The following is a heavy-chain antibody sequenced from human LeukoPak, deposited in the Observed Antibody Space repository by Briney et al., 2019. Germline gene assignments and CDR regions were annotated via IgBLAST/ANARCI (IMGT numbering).Heavy chain of an antibody. CDR3: ARGPSSGYSSSWYFDY. Sequence: SETLSLTCTVSGGSISSYYWSWIRQPPGKGLEWIGYIYYSGSTYYNPSLKSRVTISVDTSKDQFSLKLSSVTAADTAVYYCARGPSSGYSSSWYFDYWGQGTLVTVSS. J-gene: IGHJ4*02. V-gene: IGHV4-59*12. D-gene: IGHD6-13*01. CDR2: IYYSGST. CDR1: GGSISSYY.